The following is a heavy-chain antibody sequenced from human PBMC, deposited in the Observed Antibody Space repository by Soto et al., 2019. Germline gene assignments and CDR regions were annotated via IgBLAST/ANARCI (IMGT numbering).Heavy chain of an antibody. CDR3: ARDNYGGMLDC. J-gene: IGHJ4*02. CDR2: IFFSGKA. CDR1: GGPTVNGGHS. Sequence: TLDLTCTAFGGPTVNGGHSWTWIRQHPGKGLEWIGRIFFSGKAHYNPAIKSRLTFSLDTAKNQFSLKLTSVTAADTAMYYWARDNYGGMLDCWGPVTLATVS. D-gene: IGHD4-17*01. V-gene: IGHV4-31*03.